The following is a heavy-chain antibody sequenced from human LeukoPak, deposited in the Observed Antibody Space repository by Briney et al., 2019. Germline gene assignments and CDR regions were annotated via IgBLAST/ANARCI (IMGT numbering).Heavy chain of an antibody. J-gene: IGHJ4*02. D-gene: IGHD3-22*01. V-gene: IGHV3-33*01. CDR2: IWYDGSNK. CDR3: ARDLYRIVVVPHYFDY. Sequence: GGSLRLSCAASGFTFSSYGMHWVRQAPGKGLEWVAFIWYDGSNKYYADSVKGRFTISRDNSKNSLYLQMNSLRAEDTAVYYCARDLYRIVVVPHYFDYWGQGTLVTVSS. CDR1: GFTFSSYG.